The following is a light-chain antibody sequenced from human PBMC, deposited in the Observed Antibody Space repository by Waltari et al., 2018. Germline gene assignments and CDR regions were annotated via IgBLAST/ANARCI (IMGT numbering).Light chain of an antibody. V-gene: IGKV3-20*01. CDR3: QQYGSSPLT. J-gene: IGKJ5*01. CDR1: PCVSNNP. Sequence: EIVLTQSPGTLFLSPGESATLSCRASPCVSNNPLAGDQQSPGQAPRRVIYGAFARATAIPDRFSGTGSGTDFTVSISRLEPEDFAMYYCQQYGSSPLTFGQGTRLEIK. CDR2: GAF.